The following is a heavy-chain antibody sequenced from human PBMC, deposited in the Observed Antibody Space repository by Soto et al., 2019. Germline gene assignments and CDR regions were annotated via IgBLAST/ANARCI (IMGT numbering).Heavy chain of an antibody. J-gene: IGHJ4*02. Sequence: SETLSLTCTVSGGSISSSSYYWGWIRQPPGKGLEWIGSIYYSGSTYYNPSLKSRVTISVDTSKNQFSLKLSSVTAADTAVYYCARHSMGPRPLGPADYRDQATLRTVSS. CDR2: IYYSGST. CDR3: ARHSMGPRPLGPADY. V-gene: IGHV4-39*01. CDR1: GGSISSSSYY. D-gene: IGHD3-10*01.